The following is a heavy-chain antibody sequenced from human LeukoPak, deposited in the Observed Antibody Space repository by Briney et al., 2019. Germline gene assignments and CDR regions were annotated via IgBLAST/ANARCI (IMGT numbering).Heavy chain of an antibody. CDR2: INAGNGNT. CDR3: ASPYPGIAAAGNSYYYGMDV. Sequence: GASVKVSCKTSGYTFTTYAIHWVRQAPGQRPEWMGWINAGNGNTQYSQKFQGRVTITRDTSASTAYMELSSLRSEDTAVYYCASPYPGIAAAGNSYYYGMDVWGQGTTVTVPS. CDR1: GYTFTTYA. J-gene: IGHJ6*02. D-gene: IGHD6-13*01. V-gene: IGHV1-3*01.